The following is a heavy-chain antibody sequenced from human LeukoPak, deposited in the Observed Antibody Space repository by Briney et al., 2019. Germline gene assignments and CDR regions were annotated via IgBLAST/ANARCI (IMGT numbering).Heavy chain of an antibody. D-gene: IGHD3-22*01. J-gene: IGHJ3*02. Sequence: PSETLSLTCTVSGYSISSGYYWGWIRQPPGKGLEWIGSIYYSGSTYYSPSLKSRVTISVDTSKNQFSLKLSSVTAADTAVYFCARGPYSYDSSGAFDIWGQGTMVTVSS. V-gene: IGHV4-38-2*02. CDR2: IYYSGST. CDR1: GYSISSGYY. CDR3: ARGPYSYDSSGAFDI.